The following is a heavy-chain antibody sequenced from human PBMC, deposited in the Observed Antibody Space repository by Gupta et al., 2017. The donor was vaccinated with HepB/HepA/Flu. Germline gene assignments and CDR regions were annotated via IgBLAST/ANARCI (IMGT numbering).Heavy chain of an antibody. CDR3: ARELSRDFWSGSYPLAY. D-gene: IGHD3-3*01. J-gene: IGHJ4*02. V-gene: IGHV3-21*02. CDR1: GFTFNTYN. CDR2: ISSSSSSI. Sequence: EVQLVESGGGLVKPGGSLRLSCAASGFTFNTYNMNGVRQAPGKGLEWVSSISSSSSSISYADSVKGRFTISRDNAKNSLFLHLTSLRVEDTAIYYCARELSRDFWSGSYPLAYWGQGTLVTVSS.